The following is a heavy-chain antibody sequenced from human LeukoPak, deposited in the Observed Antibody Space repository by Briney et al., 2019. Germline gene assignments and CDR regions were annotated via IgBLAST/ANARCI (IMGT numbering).Heavy chain of an antibody. D-gene: IGHD1-26*01. CDR1: GDSITSGDYF. CDR2: IYADGRT. Sequence: SQTLSLTCTVSGDSITSGDYFWSWIRQPAGKGLEWIARIYADGRTHYNPSLKSRFTLSVATSKLQSSLKVTSVTAADTAVYFCARYRLAWFAPWGQGTLVTVYS. CDR3: ARYRLAWFAP. J-gene: IGHJ5*02. V-gene: IGHV4-61*02.